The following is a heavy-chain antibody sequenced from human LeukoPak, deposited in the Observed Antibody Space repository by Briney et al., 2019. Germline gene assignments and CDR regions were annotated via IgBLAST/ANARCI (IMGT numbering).Heavy chain of an antibody. Sequence: GGSLRLSCAGAGINLTNSAIDWVRQAPGKGLEWVSFVSGSGGTKHYAASVKGRFTISRDNAKNTLYLQMNSLRAEDTAVYYCARDRAPARTFDYWGQGTLVTVSS. V-gene: IGHV3-23*01. CDR3: ARDRAPARTFDY. CDR1: GINLTNSA. CDR2: VSGSGGTK. J-gene: IGHJ4*02. D-gene: IGHD6-6*01.